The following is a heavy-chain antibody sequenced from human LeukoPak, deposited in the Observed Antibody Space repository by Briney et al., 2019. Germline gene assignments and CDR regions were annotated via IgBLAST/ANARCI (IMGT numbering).Heavy chain of an antibody. CDR3: ARDRLSFLERSGYDAFEI. CDR1: GHAFSDYY. J-gene: IGHJ3*02. D-gene: IGHD3-22*01. V-gene: IGHV1-2*02. Sequence: ASVKVSCEASGHAFSDYYFHWVRQVPGQGLEWMGWINPNSGGTNFAQKFQGRVTMTRDTSISTVYMVLYRLTSDDTAIYYCARDRLSFLERSGYDAFEIWGQGTLVTVSS. CDR2: INPNSGGT.